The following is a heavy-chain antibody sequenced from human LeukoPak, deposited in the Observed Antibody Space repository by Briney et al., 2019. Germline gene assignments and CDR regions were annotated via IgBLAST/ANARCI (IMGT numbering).Heavy chain of an antibody. CDR3: VKDVIVGARRGHICSFDY. V-gene: IGHV3-64D*06. CDR2: ISSNGDST. CDR1: GFTFSSYA. Sequence: GGSLGLSCSASGFTFSSYAMHWVRQAPGKRLVYVSTISSNGDSTYYADSVKGRFTISRDNSKNTLYLQMSSLRAEDTAVYYCVKDVIVGARRGHICSFDYWGQGTLVTVCS. J-gene: IGHJ4*02. D-gene: IGHD1-26*01.